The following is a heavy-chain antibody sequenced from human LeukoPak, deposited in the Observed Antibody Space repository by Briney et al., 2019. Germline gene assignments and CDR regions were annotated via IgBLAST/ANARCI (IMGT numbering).Heavy chain of an antibody. CDR1: GFTFRNYW. Sequence: GGSLRLSCEVSGFTFRNYWMTWVRQAPGRGLEWVANIKPDGSEKNYVDSVKGRFTISRDDAKNSLFLQMNSLRPEDTAVYFCAGNDVAAAGDYWGQGTLVTVSS. J-gene: IGHJ4*02. CDR3: AGNDVAAAGDY. V-gene: IGHV3-7*01. D-gene: IGHD6-13*01. CDR2: IKPDGSEK.